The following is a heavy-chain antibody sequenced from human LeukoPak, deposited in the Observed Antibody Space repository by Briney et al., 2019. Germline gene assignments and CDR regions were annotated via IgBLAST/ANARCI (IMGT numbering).Heavy chain of an antibody. J-gene: IGHJ4*02. CDR3: ARDARYYDSSGIYDY. CDR1: GYTFTSYG. Sequence: ASVKVSCKASGYTFTSYGISWVRQAPGRGLEWMGWISAYNGNTNYAQKLQGRVTMTTDTSTSTAYMELRSLRSDDTAVYYCARDARYYDSSGIYDYWGQGTLVTVSS. D-gene: IGHD3-22*01. CDR2: ISAYNGNT. V-gene: IGHV1-18*01.